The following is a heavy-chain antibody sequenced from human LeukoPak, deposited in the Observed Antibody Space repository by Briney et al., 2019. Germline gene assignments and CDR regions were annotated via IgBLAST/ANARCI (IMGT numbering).Heavy chain of an antibody. V-gene: IGHV4-39*01. Sequence: PSETLSLTCTVSGGSISSSSYYWGWIRQPPGKGLEWIGSINYSGSTYYNPPLTIRVTISVDTPKNQFSLKLSSVTAGDTAGYYCARPTGSSVHSGQGKLVTVSS. D-gene: IGHD3-10*01. J-gene: IGHJ4*02. CDR1: GGSISSSSYY. CDR2: INYSGST. CDR3: ARPTGSSVH.